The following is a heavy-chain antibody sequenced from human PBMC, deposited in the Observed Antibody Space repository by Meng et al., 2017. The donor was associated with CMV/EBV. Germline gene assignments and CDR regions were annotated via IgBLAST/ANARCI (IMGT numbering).Heavy chain of an antibody. CDR2: IIPIFGTA. Sequence: QVRLLRSGAEWTKPGSSVKVSCKASGGTFSSYAISWVRQAPGQGLEWMGGIIPIFGTANYAQKFQGRVTITADESTSTAYMELSSLRSEDTAVYYCARQLRLGELSPFDYWGQGTLVTVSS. D-gene: IGHD3-16*02. V-gene: IGHV1-69*12. CDR1: GGTFSSYA. J-gene: IGHJ4*02. CDR3: ARQLRLGELSPFDY.